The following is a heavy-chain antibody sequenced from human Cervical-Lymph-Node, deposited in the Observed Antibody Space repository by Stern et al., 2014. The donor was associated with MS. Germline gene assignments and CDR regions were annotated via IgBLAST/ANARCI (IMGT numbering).Heavy chain of an antibody. CDR3: ARGVKTLAVAGISGRFDP. CDR2: INHSGST. Sequence: QVQLQQWGAGLLKPSETLSLTCAVYGGSFSGYYWSWIRQPPGKGLEWIGEINHSGSTNYNPSLKGRVTISVDTSKNQFSLKLSSVTAADTAVYYCARGVKTLAVAGISGRFDPWGQGTLVTVSS. D-gene: IGHD6-19*01. J-gene: IGHJ5*02. V-gene: IGHV4-34*01. CDR1: GGSFSGYY.